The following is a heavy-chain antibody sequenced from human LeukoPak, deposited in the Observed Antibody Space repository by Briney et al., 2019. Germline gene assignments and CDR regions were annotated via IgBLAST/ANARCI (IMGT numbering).Heavy chain of an antibody. CDR1: GGTFSSYA. CDR2: IIPIFGIA. CDR3: AREIQLWFEDFYYYYGMDV. D-gene: IGHD5-18*01. Sequence: SVKVSCKASGGTFSSYAISWVRQAPGQGLEWMGRIIPIFGIANYAQKFQGRVTITADKSTSTAYMELSSLRSEDTAVYHCAREIQLWFEDFYYYYGMDVWGQGTTVTVSS. J-gene: IGHJ6*02. V-gene: IGHV1-69*04.